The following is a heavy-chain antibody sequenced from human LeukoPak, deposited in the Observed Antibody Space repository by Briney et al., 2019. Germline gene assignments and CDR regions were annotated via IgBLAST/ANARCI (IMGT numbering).Heavy chain of an antibody. CDR2: IYHSGST. D-gene: IGHD6-19*01. CDR1: GYSISSGYY. J-gene: IGHJ6*03. V-gene: IGHV4-38-2*02. CDR3: ARDETYSSDWQSNHYYYYMDV. Sequence: SETLSLTCTVSGYSISSGYYWGWIRQPPGKGLEGIGSIYHSGSTYYNPSLKSRVTISVDTSKNQFSLKLSSVTAADTAMYYCARDETYSSDWQSNHYYYYMDVWGKGTTVTVSS.